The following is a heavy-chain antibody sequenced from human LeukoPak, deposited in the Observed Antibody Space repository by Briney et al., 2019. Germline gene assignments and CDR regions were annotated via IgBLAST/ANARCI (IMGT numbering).Heavy chain of an antibody. V-gene: IGHV1-69-2*01. CDR2: VDPEDGET. J-gene: IGHJ4*02. CDR3: ATVGRYYGSGSYSGVDY. Sequence: ASVKVSCKVSGYTFTDYYMHWVQQAPGKGLEWMGLVDPEDGETIYAEKFQGRVTITADTSTDTDYMELSSLRSEDTAVYYCATVGRYYGSGSYSGVDYWGQGTLVTVSS. D-gene: IGHD3-10*01. CDR1: GYTFTDYY.